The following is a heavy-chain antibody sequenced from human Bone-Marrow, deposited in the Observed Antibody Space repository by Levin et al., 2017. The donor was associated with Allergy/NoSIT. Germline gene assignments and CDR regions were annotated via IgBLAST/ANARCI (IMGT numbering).Heavy chain of an antibody. CDR2: IYSGGST. Sequence: GESLKISCAASGFTVSTNYMHWVRQAPGKGLEWVSTIYSGGSTYYADSVKGRFTISRDSSKNTLYLQVNSLRAEDTAVYYCARAATLTVLYYYYYAMDVWGQGTTVTVSS. CDR1: GFTVSTNY. J-gene: IGHJ6*02. CDR3: ARAATLTVLYYYYYAMDV. D-gene: IGHD4-17*01. V-gene: IGHV3-66*01.